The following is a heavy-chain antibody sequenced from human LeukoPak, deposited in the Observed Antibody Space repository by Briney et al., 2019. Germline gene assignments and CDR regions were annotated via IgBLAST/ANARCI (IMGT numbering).Heavy chain of an antibody. CDR1: GGSISSYY. D-gene: IGHD6-19*01. V-gene: IGHV4-59*01. CDR2: IYYTGST. CDR3: ARAGPYSSGWQYVDY. J-gene: IGHJ4*02. Sequence: PSETLSLTCTVSGGSISSYYWSWIRQPPGKGLEWIGYIYYTGSTTHNPSLKSRVTMSVDTSKNQFSLKLSSVTAADTAVYYCARAGPYSSGWQYVDYWGQGTPVTVSS.